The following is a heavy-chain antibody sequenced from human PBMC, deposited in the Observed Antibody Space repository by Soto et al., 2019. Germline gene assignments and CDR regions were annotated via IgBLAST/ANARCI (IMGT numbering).Heavy chain of an antibody. CDR3: ASSILDIVVVPAATLYYYYGVDV. D-gene: IGHD2-2*01. Sequence: SETLSLTCPLSGISISSSIYYWGWIRQPPGKGPEWIGSIYYSGSTYYNPSLKSRVTISVDTSKNQFSLKLSSVTAADTAVYYCASSILDIVVVPAATLYYYYGVDVWGQGTTVTVSS. CDR2: IYYSGST. J-gene: IGHJ6*02. CDR1: GISISSSIYY. V-gene: IGHV4-39*01.